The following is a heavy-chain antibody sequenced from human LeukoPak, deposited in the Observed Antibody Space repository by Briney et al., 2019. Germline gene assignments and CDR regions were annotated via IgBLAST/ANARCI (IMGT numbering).Heavy chain of an antibody. Sequence: GGSLSLSYAASGFTFSSYNMNWVRQAPGKGLEWVSSISSSSSYIYYADSVKGRFTISRDNAKNSLHPQMNSLRAEDTAVYYCARKQAVAGTGAHNWFDPWGQGTLVTVSS. CDR3: ARKQAVAGTGAHNWFDP. D-gene: IGHD6-19*01. CDR2: ISSSSSYI. J-gene: IGHJ5*02. CDR1: GFTFSSYN. V-gene: IGHV3-21*01.